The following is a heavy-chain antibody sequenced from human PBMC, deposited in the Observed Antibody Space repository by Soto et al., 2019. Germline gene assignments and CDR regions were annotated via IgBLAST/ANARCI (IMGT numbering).Heavy chain of an antibody. Sequence: EVQLLESGGGLVQPGGSLRLSCAASGFTFSRYAMTWVRQAPGKGLEWVSSITGSVGATFYADSVKGRFTISRDNSMSTLDLQIQSLRVAATAVYYCAPAIEGETTQLGYFDLWGRGTMVTVSS. D-gene: IGHD1-7*01. J-gene: IGHJ2*01. CDR3: APAIEGETTQLGYFDL. V-gene: IGHV3-23*01. CDR1: GFTFSRYA. CDR2: ITGSVGAT.